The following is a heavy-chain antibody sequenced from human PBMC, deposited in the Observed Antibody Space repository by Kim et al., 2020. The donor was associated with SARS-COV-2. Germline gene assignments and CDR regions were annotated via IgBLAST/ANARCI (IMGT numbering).Heavy chain of an antibody. CDR3: AKDSGSFSGDY. J-gene: IGHJ4*02. D-gene: IGHD1-26*01. CDR1: GYTFTKFH. Sequence: ASVKVSCKASGYTFTKFHMHWVRQAPGQGLEWMGIISPSGDHTRFAQKFQGRVTLTRDTSTSTVSMDLSSLRSEDTATYYCAKDSGSFSGDYWGQGTLVT. V-gene: IGHV1-46*01. CDR2: ISPSGDHT.